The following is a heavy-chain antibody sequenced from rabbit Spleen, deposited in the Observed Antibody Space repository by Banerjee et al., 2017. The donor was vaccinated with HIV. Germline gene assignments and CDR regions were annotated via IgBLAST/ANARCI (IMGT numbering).Heavy chain of an antibody. V-gene: IGHV1S40*01. D-gene: IGHD6-1*01. Sequence: QQLEESGGDLVKPGASLTLTCTASGFSFSSDYDMCWVRQAPGKGLEWIACINAGSSGSTAYASWAKGRFTISKTSSTTVTLQMTSLTAADTATYFCATAWINGGYAFNLWGPGTLVTVS. J-gene: IGHJ4*02. CDR2: INAGSSGST. CDR3: ATAWINGGYAFNL. CDR1: GFSFSSDYD.